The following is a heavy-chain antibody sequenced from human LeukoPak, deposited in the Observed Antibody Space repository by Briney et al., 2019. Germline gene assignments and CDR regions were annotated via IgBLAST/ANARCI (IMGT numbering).Heavy chain of an antibody. CDR3: ARGAGITMVRGVRRDFDY. Sequence: GASVKVSCKASVYTFTRYYMHWVRQARGQGLECMGIINPSGGSTSYAQKFQGRVTMTRDTSTSTVYMELSSLRSEDTAVYYCARGAGITMVRGVRRDFDYWGQGTLVTVSS. CDR2: INPSGGST. CDR1: VYTFTRYY. D-gene: IGHD3-10*01. V-gene: IGHV1-46*01. J-gene: IGHJ4*02.